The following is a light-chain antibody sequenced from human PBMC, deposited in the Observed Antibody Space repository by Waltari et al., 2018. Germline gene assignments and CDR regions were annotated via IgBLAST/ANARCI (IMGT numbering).Light chain of an antibody. V-gene: IGLV2-14*03. CDR2: DVK. J-gene: IGLJ2*01. Sequence: QSVLTQPASVSGSPGQSITIPCTGTRGDVGGYDYVSWYQQQPGKAPKLMIYDVKNRPSGVPNRVACCMAGDTPSRTISGLQAKDEADYYCSSYAVTATLLFGGGTTLTVL. CDR1: RGDVGGYDY. CDR3: SSYAVTATLL.